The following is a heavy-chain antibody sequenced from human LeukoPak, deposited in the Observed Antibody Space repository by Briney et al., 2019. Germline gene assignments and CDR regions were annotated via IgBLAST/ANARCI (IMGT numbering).Heavy chain of an antibody. Sequence: QSGGPLRLSCAASGFTFSSYGMHWVRQAPGKGLEWVAFIRYDGSNKYYADSVRGRFTISRDNSKSTLSLQMNSLRAEDTAIYYCATYRQVLLPFESWGQGTLVTVSS. V-gene: IGHV3-30*02. J-gene: IGHJ4*02. CDR2: IRYDGSNK. CDR1: GFTFSSYG. D-gene: IGHD2-8*02. CDR3: ATYRQVLLPFES.